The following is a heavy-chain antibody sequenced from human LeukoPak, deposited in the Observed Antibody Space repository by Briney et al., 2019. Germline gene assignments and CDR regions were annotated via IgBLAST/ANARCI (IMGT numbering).Heavy chain of an antibody. J-gene: IGHJ4*02. CDR2: IRSRSAGGTT. V-gene: IGHV3-15*01. CDR1: GLTFNNAW. D-gene: IGHD2-15*01. Sequence: PGGSLRLSCAASGLTFNNAWLSWVRQAPGRGLEWVGRIRSRSAGGTTDYGAPVKGRFNISREDSKNTLYLQMNSLKTDDTAVYYCSTGGGTHDYWGQGTLVTVSS. CDR3: STGGGTHDY.